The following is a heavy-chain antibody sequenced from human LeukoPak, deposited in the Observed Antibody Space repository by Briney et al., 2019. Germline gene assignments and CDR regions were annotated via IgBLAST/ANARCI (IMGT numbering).Heavy chain of an antibody. J-gene: IGHJ2*01. D-gene: IGHD2-2*01. CDR2: ITGSGSST. CDR3: AKILGYCSSTSCYHWYFDL. CDR1: GFTFSSYA. Sequence: GGSLRLSCAASGFTFSSYAMSWVRQAPGKGLEWVSTITGSGSSTYYADSVKGRFTISRDNSKNTLYLQLNSLRAEDTAVYFCAKILGYCSSTSCYHWYFDLWGRGTLVTVSS. V-gene: IGHV3-23*01.